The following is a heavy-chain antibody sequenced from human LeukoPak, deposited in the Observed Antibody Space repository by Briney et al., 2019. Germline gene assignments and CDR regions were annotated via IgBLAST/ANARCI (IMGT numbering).Heavy chain of an antibody. J-gene: IGHJ4*02. CDR3: GVSRDPYYFDY. D-gene: IGHD5/OR15-5a*01. Sequence: GGSLRLSCAASGFTFSSYAMSWVRLAPGKGLEWVSSISRSGGSRYYPDSVKGRFTISRDISKNTYYLQMNSLRAEDTAVYYCGVSRDPYYFDYWGQGTLVTVSS. CDR2: ISRSGGSR. CDR1: GFTFSSYA. V-gene: IGHV3-23*01.